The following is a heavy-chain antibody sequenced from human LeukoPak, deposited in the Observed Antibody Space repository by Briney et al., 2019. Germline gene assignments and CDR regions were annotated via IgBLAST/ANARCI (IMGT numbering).Heavy chain of an antibody. CDR3: GRHAAFAPFDL. CDR2: GST. J-gene: IGHJ4*02. CDR1: GASISNDY. Sequence: SETLSLTCTISGASISNDYWGWIRQPPGKGLEWIASGSTYYNSSLESRVTMSLDTSKNQFSLRLTSLTAADTAVYYCGRHAAFAPFDLWGQGTLVTVSS. V-gene: IGHV4-39*01.